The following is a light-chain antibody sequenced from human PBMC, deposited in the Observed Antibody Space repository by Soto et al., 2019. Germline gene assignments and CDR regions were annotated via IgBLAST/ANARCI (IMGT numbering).Light chain of an antibody. CDR1: QTLLHSNGYTY. J-gene: IGKJ2*01. V-gene: IGKV2-28*01. Sequence: FSLTQSPLSLSVTPGEPASISCRSSQTLLHSNGYTYLNWYLQTPWQSPQLLIYLGSNLASVEPARFGASGSGTDFTVNINRVQADDVGVFYWTQGIRPRSTFGQWSKLYIK. CDR2: LGS. CDR3: TQGIRPRST.